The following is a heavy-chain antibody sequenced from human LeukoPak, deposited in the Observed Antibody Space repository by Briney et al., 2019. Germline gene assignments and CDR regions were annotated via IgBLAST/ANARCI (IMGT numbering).Heavy chain of an antibody. Sequence: SETLSLTCTVSGGSISSSSYYWGWIRQPPGKGLEWIVSIYYSGSTYYNPSLKSRVTISVDTSKNQFSLKLSSVTAADTAVYYCARRWGGTHWYFDLWGRGTLVTVSS. V-gene: IGHV4-39*01. CDR3: ARRWGGTHWYFDL. CDR1: GGSISSSSYY. D-gene: IGHD2-15*01. CDR2: IYYSGST. J-gene: IGHJ2*01.